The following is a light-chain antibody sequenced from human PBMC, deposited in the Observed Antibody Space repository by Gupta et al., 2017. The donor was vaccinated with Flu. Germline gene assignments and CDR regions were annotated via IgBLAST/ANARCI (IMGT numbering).Light chain of an antibody. CDR3: SSYTSSSTLV. CDR1: HSDVGGYNY. J-gene: IGLJ1*01. Sequence: HSPLTQPASVSGSPGQSITISSTGTHSDVGGYNYVSWYQPPPGKAPKLMIYDVSKRPSGVSNRFSGSKSGNTASLTISGLQAEDEADYYCSSYTSSSTLVFGTGTKVTVL. CDR2: DVS. V-gene: IGLV2-14*01.